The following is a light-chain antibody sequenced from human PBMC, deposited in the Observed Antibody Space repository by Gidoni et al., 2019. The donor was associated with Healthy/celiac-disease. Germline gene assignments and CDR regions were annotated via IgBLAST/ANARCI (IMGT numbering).Light chain of an antibody. Sequence: DIVMTQSADSLAVSLGERATINCKSSQSVLYSSNNKNYLAWYQPQPGQPPKLLLYWASTRASGVPDRFSGSGSGTDFTLTILSLQAEDVAVYYCQQYYRTPLTFGQGTKVDIK. V-gene: IGKV4-1*01. CDR3: QQYYRTPLT. CDR2: WAS. J-gene: IGKJ1*01. CDR1: QSVLYSSNNKNY.